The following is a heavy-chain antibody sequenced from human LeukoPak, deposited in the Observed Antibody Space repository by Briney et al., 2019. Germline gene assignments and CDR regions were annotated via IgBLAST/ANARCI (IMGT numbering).Heavy chain of an antibody. Sequence: GGSLRLSCAASGFTFSSYAMHWVRQAPGKGLEWVSGINWKGYSTGYADSVKGRFTISRDNAKNSLYLQMNSLRSEDTAVYYCAKQADYGSGSYVDYWGQGTLVTVSS. CDR3: AKQADYGSGSYVDY. CDR1: GFTFSSYA. V-gene: IGHV3-20*04. CDR2: INWKGYST. D-gene: IGHD3-10*01. J-gene: IGHJ4*02.